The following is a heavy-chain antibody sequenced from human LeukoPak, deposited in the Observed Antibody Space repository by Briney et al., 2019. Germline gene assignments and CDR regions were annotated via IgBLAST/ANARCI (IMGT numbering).Heavy chain of an antibody. CDR2: MNPNSGNT. D-gene: IGHD3-3*01. CDR3: ARVRTIFGEDYGMDV. V-gene: IGHV1-8*01. CDR1: GYTFTSYD. J-gene: IGHJ6*02. Sequence: ASVTVSCKASGYTFTSYDINWVRQATGQGLEWMGWMNPNSGNTGYAQKFQGRVTMTRNTSISTAYMELSSLRSEDTAVYYCARVRTIFGEDYGMDVWGQGTTVTVSS.